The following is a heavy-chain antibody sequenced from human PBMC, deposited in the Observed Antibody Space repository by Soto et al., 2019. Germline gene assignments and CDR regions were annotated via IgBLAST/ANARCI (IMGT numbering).Heavy chain of an antibody. D-gene: IGHD2-15*01. V-gene: IGHV3-74*01. CDR3: ARDNRDIVVVVAARGNFDY. CDR1: GFTFSSYW. Sequence: GGSLRLSCAASGFTFSSYWMHWVRQAPGKGLVWVSRINSDGSSTSYADSVKGRFTISRDNAKNTLYLQMNSLRAEDTAVYYCARDNRDIVVVVAARGNFDYWGQGTLVTVSS. CDR2: INSDGSST. J-gene: IGHJ4*02.